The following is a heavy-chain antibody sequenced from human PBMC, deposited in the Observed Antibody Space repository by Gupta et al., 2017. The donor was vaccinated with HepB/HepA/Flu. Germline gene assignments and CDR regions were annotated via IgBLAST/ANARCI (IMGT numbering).Heavy chain of an antibody. Sequence: ASGYTFTSYGISWVRQAPGQGLEWMGWISAYNGNTNYAQKLQGRVTMTTDTSTSTAYMELRSLRSDDTAVYYCARDSGELMYYDFWSGSEHYYYGMDVWGQGTTVTVS. D-gene: IGHD3-3*01. CDR3: ARDSGELMYYDFWSGSEHYYYGMDV. CDR2: ISAYNGNT. J-gene: IGHJ6*02. CDR1: GYTFTSYG. V-gene: IGHV1-18*01.